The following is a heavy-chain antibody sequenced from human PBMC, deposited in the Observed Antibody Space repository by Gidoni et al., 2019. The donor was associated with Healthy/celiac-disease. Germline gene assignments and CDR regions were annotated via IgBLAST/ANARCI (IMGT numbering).Heavy chain of an antibody. CDR3: ASSLSRGGYH. J-gene: IGHJ5*02. Sequence: QVQLQESGPGLVKPSETLSLPCTVTGGSISSYYWSWIRQPPGKGLEWIGYIYYSGSTNYNPSLKSRVTISVDTSKNQFSLKLSSVTAADTAVYYCASSLSRGGYHWGQGTLVTVSS. V-gene: IGHV4-59*01. CDR1: GGSISSYY. CDR2: IYYSGST. D-gene: IGHD3-16*01.